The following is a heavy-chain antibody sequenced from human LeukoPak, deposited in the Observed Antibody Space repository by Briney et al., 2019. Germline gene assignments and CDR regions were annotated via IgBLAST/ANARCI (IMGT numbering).Heavy chain of an antibody. CDR3: ARDFSGYWRLDHPIDS. J-gene: IGHJ4*02. D-gene: IGHD3-22*01. V-gene: IGHV3-21*01. CDR2: ISSSSSYI. CDR1: GFTFSSYS. Sequence: GGSLRLSCAASGFTFSSYSMNWVRQAPGKGLEWVSSISSSSSYIYYADSVKGRFTISRDNAKNSLYLQMNSLRAEDTAVYYCARDFSGYWRLDHPIDSWGQGTLVTVSS.